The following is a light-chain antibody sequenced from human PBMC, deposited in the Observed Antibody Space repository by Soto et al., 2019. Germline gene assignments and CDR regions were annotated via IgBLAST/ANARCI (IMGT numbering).Light chain of an antibody. Sequence: EIVLTQSPGTLSLSPGERATLSCRASQSVSSNYLAWYQQKPGQAPRLLIHGASTRATGVPDRFSGSGSGTDFPLTISRLEPEDFAVYHCQQYGSLSWTFGQGTKV. CDR2: GAS. CDR3: QQYGSLSWT. J-gene: IGKJ1*01. CDR1: QSVSSNY. V-gene: IGKV3-20*01.